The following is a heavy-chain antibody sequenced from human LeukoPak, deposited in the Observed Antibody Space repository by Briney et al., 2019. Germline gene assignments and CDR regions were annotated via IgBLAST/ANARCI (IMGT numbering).Heavy chain of an antibody. CDR3: ARDLDYDFWSSLRKALRYYYYGMDV. CDR1: GFTFSSYS. V-gene: IGHV3-21*01. D-gene: IGHD3-3*01. J-gene: IGHJ6*02. Sequence: GGSLTLSCAASGFTFSSYSMNWVRQAPGKGLEWVSSISSSSSYIYYADPVKGRFTISRDNAKNSLYLQMNSLRAEDTAVYYCARDLDYDFWSSLRKALRYYYYGMDVWGQGTTVTVSS. CDR2: ISSSSSYI.